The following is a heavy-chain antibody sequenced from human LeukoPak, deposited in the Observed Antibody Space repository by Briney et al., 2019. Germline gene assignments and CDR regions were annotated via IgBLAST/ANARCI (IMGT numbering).Heavy chain of an antibody. CDR1: GGSISSGGYY. J-gene: IGHJ4*02. CDR2: IYHSGST. Sequence: PSETLSLTCTVSGGSISSGGYYWSWIRQPPGKGLEWIGYIYHSGSTYYNPSLKSRVTISVDTSKNQFSLKLSSVTAADTAVYYCARYMVRGVHFDYWGQGTLVTVSS. D-gene: IGHD3-10*01. CDR3: ARYMVRGVHFDY. V-gene: IGHV4-61*08.